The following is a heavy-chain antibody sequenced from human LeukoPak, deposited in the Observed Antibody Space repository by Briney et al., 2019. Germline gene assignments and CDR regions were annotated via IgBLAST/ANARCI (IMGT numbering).Heavy chain of an antibody. V-gene: IGHV1-69*13. CDR2: IIPIFGTA. CDR3: ARDGTKRGESGWFDY. Sequence: SVKVSCKASGGTFSSYAISWVRQAPGQGLEWMGGIIPIFGTANYAQKFQGRVTITADESTSTAYMELSSLRSEGTAVYYCARDGTKRGESGWFDYWGQGTLVTVSS. J-gene: IGHJ4*02. CDR1: GGTFSSYA. D-gene: IGHD6-19*01.